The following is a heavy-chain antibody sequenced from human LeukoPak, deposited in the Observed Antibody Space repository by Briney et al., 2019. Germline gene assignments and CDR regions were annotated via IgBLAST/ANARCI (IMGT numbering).Heavy chain of an antibody. Sequence: KTSETLSLTCAVYGGSFSGYYWSWIRQPPGKGLEWIGEINHSGSTNYNPSLKSRVTISVDTSKNQFSLKLSSVTAADTAVYYCARGAYCGGDCYSLVYYYYYMDVWGKGTTVTVSS. CDR2: INHSGST. J-gene: IGHJ6*03. CDR1: GGSFSGYY. V-gene: IGHV4-34*01. D-gene: IGHD2-21*02. CDR3: ARGAYCGGDCYSLVYYYYYMDV.